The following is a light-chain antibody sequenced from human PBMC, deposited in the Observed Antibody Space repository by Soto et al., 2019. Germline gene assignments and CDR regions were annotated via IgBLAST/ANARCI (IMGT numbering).Light chain of an antibody. CDR3: QQYGSSPWT. V-gene: IGKV3-20*01. CDR1: QSVSSN. J-gene: IGKJ1*01. Sequence: EIVMTQSPATLSVSPGERATLSCRASQSVSSNLAWYQQKPGQAPRLLIYAASRRATGIPDRFSGSGSGTDFTLTISRLEPEDFAVYYCQQYGSSPWTFGQGTKVDNK. CDR2: AAS.